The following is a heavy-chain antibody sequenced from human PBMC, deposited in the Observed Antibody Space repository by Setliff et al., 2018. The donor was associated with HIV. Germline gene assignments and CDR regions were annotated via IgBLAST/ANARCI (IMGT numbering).Heavy chain of an antibody. CDR3: AREADSTKYYYMDV. V-gene: IGHV3-30*04. CDR1: GFTFSIYA. Sequence: GGSLRLSCAASGFTFSIYAMHWVRQAPGKGLEWVAFISYDGSYEYYADSVKGRFTISRDNSKNTLYLQMNSLRAEDTAVYYCAREADSTKYYYMDVWGKGTTVTVSS. D-gene: IGHD3-22*01. CDR2: ISYDGSYE. J-gene: IGHJ6*03.